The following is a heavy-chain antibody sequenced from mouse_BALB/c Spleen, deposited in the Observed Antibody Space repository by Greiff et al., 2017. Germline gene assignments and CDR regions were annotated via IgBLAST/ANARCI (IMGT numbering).Heavy chain of an antibody. Sequence: EVQLQQPGPELVKPGASVKVSCKASGYSFTDYNMYWVKQSHGKSLEWIGYIDPYNGGTNYNQKFKGKATLTVDKSSSTAFMHLNSLTSEDSAVYYGARRGYGNLYYAMDYWGQGTSVTVAS. V-gene: IGHV1S135*01. CDR2: IDPYNGGT. CDR3: ARRGYGNLYYAMDY. D-gene: IGHD2-1*01. CDR1: GYSFTDYN. J-gene: IGHJ4*01.